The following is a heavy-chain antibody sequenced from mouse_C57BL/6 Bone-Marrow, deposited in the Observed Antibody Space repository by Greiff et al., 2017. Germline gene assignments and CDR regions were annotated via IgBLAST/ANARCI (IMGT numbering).Heavy chain of an antibody. Sequence: EVKLMESGAELVRPGASVKLSCTASGFNIKDYYMHWVKQRPEQGLEWIGRIDPEDGDTEYAPKFQGKATMTADTSSNTAYLQLSSLTSEDTAVYYCTPYGNYLPWFAYWGQGTLVTVSA. CDR3: TPYGNYLPWFAY. CDR2: IDPEDGDT. J-gene: IGHJ3*01. D-gene: IGHD2-1*01. CDR1: GFNIKDYY. V-gene: IGHV14-1*01.